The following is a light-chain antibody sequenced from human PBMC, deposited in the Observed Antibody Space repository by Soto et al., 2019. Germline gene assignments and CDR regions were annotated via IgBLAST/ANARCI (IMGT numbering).Light chain of an antibody. J-gene: IGKJ4*01. CDR1: QSISSW. Sequence: DIQMTQSPSTLSASVGDRVTITCRASQSISSWLAWYQQKPGKAPKLLIYKASSLESGVPSRFSGSASGAEFTLTISSLQPDDFAPYYCQQYNSYPLPFGGGTKVEFK. CDR3: QQYNSYPLP. V-gene: IGKV1-5*03. CDR2: KAS.